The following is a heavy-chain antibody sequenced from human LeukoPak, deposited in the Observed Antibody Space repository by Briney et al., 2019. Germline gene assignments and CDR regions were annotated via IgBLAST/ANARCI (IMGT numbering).Heavy chain of an antibody. Sequence: PSETLSLTCTVSGGSISSYYWGWIRQPPGKGLEWIGSIYYSGSTYYNPSLKSRVTISVDTSKNQFSLKLSSVTAADTAVYYCATQLRFLERKVFDPWGQGTLVTVSS. CDR2: IYYSGST. J-gene: IGHJ5*02. V-gene: IGHV4-39*07. CDR1: GGSISSYY. D-gene: IGHD3-3*01. CDR3: ATQLRFLERKVFDP.